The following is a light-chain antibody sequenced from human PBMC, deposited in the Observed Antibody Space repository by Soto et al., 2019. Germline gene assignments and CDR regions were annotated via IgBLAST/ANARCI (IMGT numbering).Light chain of an antibody. V-gene: IGKV4-1*01. CDR2: WAS. Sequence: DIVLTQSPDSLAVSLGETVTLNCKSSQDLFYSSINKYQLAWYQQKPGQPPTVLVYWASTRYSGVPDRFSGSGSGTDFTLTISSLQAEDVAVYFCHQYYSTPYTFGRGTKLEVK. CDR3: HQYYSTPYT. J-gene: IGKJ2*01. CDR1: QDLFYSSINKYQ.